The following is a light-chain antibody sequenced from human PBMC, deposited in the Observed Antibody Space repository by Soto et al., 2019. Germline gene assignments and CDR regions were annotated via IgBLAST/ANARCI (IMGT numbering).Light chain of an antibody. J-gene: IGLJ2*01. CDR1: SSDVGNYNL. V-gene: IGLV2-23*02. CDR3: CSYATGGVV. CDR2: EVS. Sequence: QSALTQPASVSGSPGQSITISCTGTSSDVGNYNLVARYQQHPGEAPKLMIYEVSKRPSGVSNRFSGSKSGNTASLTISGLQADDEADYYCCSYATGGVVFGGGTKLTVL.